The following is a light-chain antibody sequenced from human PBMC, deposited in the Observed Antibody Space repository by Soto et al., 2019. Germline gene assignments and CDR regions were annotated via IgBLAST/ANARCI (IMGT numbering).Light chain of an antibody. J-gene: IGKJ5*01. CDR2: DAS. CDR1: QSVSRVN. Sequence: EIVMTQSPATLSLSPGERATLSCVASQSVSRVNLAWYQQKPGLAPRLLIYDASFRATGIPDRFSGSGSGTDVTLTISRLQSEDFAVYYCQQYGNSTITFGQGTRLEIK. V-gene: IGKV3D-20*01. CDR3: QQYGNSTIT.